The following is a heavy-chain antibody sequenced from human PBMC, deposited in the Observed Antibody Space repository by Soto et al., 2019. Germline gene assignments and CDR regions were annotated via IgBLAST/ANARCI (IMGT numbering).Heavy chain of an antibody. CDR1: GDSISSYY. V-gene: IGHV4-59*01. CDR2: LYYGRSA. J-gene: IGHJ4*02. D-gene: IGHD3-22*01. Sequence: QVQLQESGPGLVKPSETLSLTCAVSGDSISSYYCMWIRHPPGKGLESIGYLYYGRSANYNPSLKGRVTLSVDTSPNQCSLTLSSMTAADTAVYYCALRSMAVVPEYWGQGTLVTVSS. CDR3: ALRSMAVVPEY.